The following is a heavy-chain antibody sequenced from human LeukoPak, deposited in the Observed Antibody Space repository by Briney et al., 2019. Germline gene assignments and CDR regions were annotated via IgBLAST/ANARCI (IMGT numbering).Heavy chain of an antibody. CDR1: GFTFSSYS. CDR3: ARHVVAVGYDY. Sequence: GGSLRLSCAASGFTFSSYSMHCVRQAPGKGLEWVSSITSSSSYIYYADSMKGRFTISRDNAKNSLYLQMNSLRAEDTAVYYCARHVVAVGYDYWGQGTLVTVSS. CDR2: ITSSSSYI. J-gene: IGHJ4*02. V-gene: IGHV3-21*01. D-gene: IGHD3-22*01.